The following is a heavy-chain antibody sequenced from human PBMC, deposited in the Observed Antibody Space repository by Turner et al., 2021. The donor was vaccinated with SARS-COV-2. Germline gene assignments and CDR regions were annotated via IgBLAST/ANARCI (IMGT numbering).Heavy chain of an antibody. V-gene: IGHV4-59*01. CDR2: ISYSGNN. CDR1: GGSIRSYY. Sequence: ETLSLTCTVAGGSIRSYYWSWIRQAPGKGLEWIGSISYSGNNNYNPSLRSRVTMSLDTSKNQFFLRLTSVTAADAAVYYFAGEYLVAGTPAQIDFWGQGILVTVSS. CDR3: AGEYLVAGTPAQIDF. J-gene: IGHJ4*02. D-gene: IGHD2-15*01.